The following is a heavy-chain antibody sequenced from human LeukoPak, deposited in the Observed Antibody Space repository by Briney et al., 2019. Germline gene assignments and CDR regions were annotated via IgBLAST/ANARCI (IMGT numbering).Heavy chain of an antibody. CDR3: ARSYSSSSVEDY. J-gene: IGHJ4*02. Sequence: GGSLRLSCAASGFTFSDYYMSWIRQAPGKGLEWVSYISSSGSTIYYADSVKGRFTISRDNAKNSLYLQMNSLRAEDTAVCYCARSYSSSSVEDYWGQGTLVTVSS. V-gene: IGHV3-11*01. D-gene: IGHD6-6*01. CDR1: GFTFSDYY. CDR2: ISSSGSTI.